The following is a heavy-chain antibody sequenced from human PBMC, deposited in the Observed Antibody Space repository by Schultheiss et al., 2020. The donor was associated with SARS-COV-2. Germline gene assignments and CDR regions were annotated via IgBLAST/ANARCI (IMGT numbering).Heavy chain of an antibody. V-gene: IGHV1-2*02. CDR2: INPNSGGT. D-gene: IGHD3-22*01. J-gene: IGHJ5*02. CDR3: ARDSRNYYDSLRFDP. Sequence: ASVKVSCKASGYTLTGYHMHWVRQAPGQGLEWMGWINPNSGGTNYAQKLQGRVTMTTDTSTSTAYMELRSLRSDDTAVYYCARDSRNYYDSLRFDPWGQGTLVTVSS. CDR1: GYTLTGYH.